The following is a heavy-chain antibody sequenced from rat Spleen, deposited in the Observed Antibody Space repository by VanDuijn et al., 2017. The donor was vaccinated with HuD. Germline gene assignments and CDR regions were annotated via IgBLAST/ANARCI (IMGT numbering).Heavy chain of an antibody. CDR2: ISYDGSST. CDR3: ARHGPLNNGFAY. D-gene: IGHD3-1*01. V-gene: IGHV5-29*01. J-gene: IGHJ3*01. Sequence: EVQLVESDGGLVQPGRSLKLSCAASGFTFSDYYMAWVRQAPTKGLGWVATISYDGSSTYYRDSVKGRFTISRDNAKSTLSLQMDSLRSEETATYYCARHGPLNNGFAYWGQGTLVTVSS. CDR1: GFTFSDYY.